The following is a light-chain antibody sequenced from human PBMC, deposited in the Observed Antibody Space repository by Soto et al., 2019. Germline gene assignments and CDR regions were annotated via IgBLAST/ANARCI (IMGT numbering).Light chain of an antibody. Sequence: ELEITHSPATLSLAPGERVTLSCRASESVSSYLAWYQQKPGQAPRLLIYDASNRATGIPARFSGSGSGTEFTLTIGSLESEDFALYYCQQYNNWPLLTFGQGARLENK. CDR1: ESVSSY. J-gene: IGKJ5*01. V-gene: IGKV3D-15*01. CDR3: QQYNNWPLLT. CDR2: DAS.